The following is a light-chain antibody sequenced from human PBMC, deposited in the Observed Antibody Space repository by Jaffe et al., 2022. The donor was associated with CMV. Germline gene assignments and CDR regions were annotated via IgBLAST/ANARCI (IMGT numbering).Light chain of an antibody. CDR1: QSVASTY. Sequence: EIELTQAPGTLSVSPGERATLSCRASQSVASTYLAWYQQKPGQAPRLLMYSASSRATGIPDRFSGRGSGTDFSLTINRVEPEDFGVYYCQQYASSLTFGPGTKLEIK. V-gene: IGKV3-20*01. J-gene: IGKJ3*01. CDR2: SAS. CDR3: QQYASSLT.